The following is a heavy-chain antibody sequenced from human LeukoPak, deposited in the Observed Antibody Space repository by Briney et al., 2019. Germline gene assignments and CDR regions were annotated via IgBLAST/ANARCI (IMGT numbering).Heavy chain of an antibody. V-gene: IGHV1-69*04. CDR3: ARDEWLRSYGMDV. CDR1: GGTFSSYA. J-gene: IGHJ6*02. CDR2: IIPILGIA. Sequence: SVTVSCKASGGTFSSYAISWVRQAPGQGLEWMGRIIPILGIANYAQKFQGRVTITADKSTSTAYMELSSLRSEDTAVYYCARDEWLRSYGMDVWGQGTTVTVSS. D-gene: IGHD5-12*01.